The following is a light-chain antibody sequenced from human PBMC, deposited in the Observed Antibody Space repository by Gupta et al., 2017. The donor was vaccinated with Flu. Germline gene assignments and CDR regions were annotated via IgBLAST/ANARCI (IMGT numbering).Light chain of an antibody. J-gene: IGKJ1*01. CDR3: QQSYSNPRT. CDR1: QMISSY. Sequence: DTQMTQSPSSLSASVGDRVTITCRASQMISSYLNWYQQQPGKAPKLLISAAVRLQSGVPSRFSGSESGTEFTLTISSLQPEDFGTYYCQQSYSNPRTFGQGTTVEIK. V-gene: IGKV1-39*01. CDR2: AAV.